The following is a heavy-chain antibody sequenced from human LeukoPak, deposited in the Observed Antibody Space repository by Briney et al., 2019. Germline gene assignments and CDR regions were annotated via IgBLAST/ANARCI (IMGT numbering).Heavy chain of an antibody. V-gene: IGHV3-7*03. CDR1: GFTFSSYW. D-gene: IGHD6-13*01. J-gene: IGHJ4*02. CDR3: AKVKAPGSSRYSGFEY. Sequence: GGSLRLSCVASGFTFSSYWMTWVRQAPGKGLEWVANIKTDGSQIYYVDSVKGRFTISRDNAKNSLYLQMNSLRAEDTALYYCAKVKAPGSSRYSGFEYWGQGTLVTVSS. CDR2: IKTDGSQI.